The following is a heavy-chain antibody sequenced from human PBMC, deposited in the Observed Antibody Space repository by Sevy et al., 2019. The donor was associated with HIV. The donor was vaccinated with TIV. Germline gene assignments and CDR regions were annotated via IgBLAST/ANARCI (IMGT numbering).Heavy chain of an antibody. CDR1: GFTFSSYA. V-gene: IGHV3-23*01. Sequence: GGSLRLSCAASGFTFSSYAMSWVRQAPGKGLEWVSAISGSGGSTSYADSVKGRFTISRDNSKNTLYLQMNSLRAEDTAVYYCANMGPVQDSAGSGSYYRLLRNYYMDVWGKGTTVTVS. CDR2: ISGSGGST. J-gene: IGHJ6*03. D-gene: IGHD3-10*01. CDR3: ANMGPVQDSAGSGSYYRLLRNYYMDV.